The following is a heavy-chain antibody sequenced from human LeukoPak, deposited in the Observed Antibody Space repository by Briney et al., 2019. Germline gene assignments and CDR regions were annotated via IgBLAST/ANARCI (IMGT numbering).Heavy chain of an antibody. CDR3: ARGRRTAVVTDFDY. Sequence: YPSETLSLTCTVSGGSISSYYWTWIRRPPGKGLEWIGYIHYSGSSRSHPSLNSRVTMSVDTSKSQFSLKLTSVTAADTAVYYCARGRRTAVVTDFDYWGQGILVTVSS. V-gene: IGHV4-59*01. D-gene: IGHD2-21*02. CDR2: IHYSGSS. J-gene: IGHJ4*02. CDR1: GGSISSYY.